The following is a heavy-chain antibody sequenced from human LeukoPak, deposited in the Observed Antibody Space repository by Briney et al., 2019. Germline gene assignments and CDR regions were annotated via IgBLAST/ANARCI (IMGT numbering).Heavy chain of an antibody. Sequence: GGCLRLSCAASGFTFSDYYMSWIRQAPGKGLEWVSYISSSSSYTNYADSVKGRFTISRDNAKNSLYLQMNSLRAEDTAVYYCARDNDCSGGSCGGWFDPWGQGTLVTVSS. CDR3: ARDNDCSGGSCGGWFDP. J-gene: IGHJ5*02. V-gene: IGHV3-11*05. D-gene: IGHD2-15*01. CDR2: ISSSSSYT. CDR1: GFTFSDYY.